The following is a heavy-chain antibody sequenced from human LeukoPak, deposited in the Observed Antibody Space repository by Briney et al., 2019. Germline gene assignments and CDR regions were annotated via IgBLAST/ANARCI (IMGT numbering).Heavy chain of an antibody. CDR1: GFTFSSYG. CDR3: ARESKNWNYFYSYYYFYMDV. CDR2: ISSSTSTI. Sequence: PGGSLRLSCTASGFTFSSYGVNWVRQAPGKGLEWLSYISSSTSTIFYSDSVKGRFTISRDNAENSLFLQMDSLGAEDTAVYYCARESKNWNYFYSYYYFYMDVWGKGTTVTVSS. D-gene: IGHD1-1*01. J-gene: IGHJ6*03. V-gene: IGHV3-48*01.